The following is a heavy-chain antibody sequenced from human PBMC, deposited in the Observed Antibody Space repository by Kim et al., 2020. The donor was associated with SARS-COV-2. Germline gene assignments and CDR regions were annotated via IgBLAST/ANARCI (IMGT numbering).Heavy chain of an antibody. V-gene: IGHV7-4-1*02. CDR1: GYTFTSYA. J-gene: IGHJ4*02. CDR2: INTNTGNP. CDR3: ARGYDSSGYDYPGYFDY. Sequence: ASVKVSCKASGYTFTSYAMNWVRQAPGQGLEWMGWINTNTGNPTYAQGFTGRFVFSLDTSVSTAYLQISSLKAEDTAVYYCARGYDSSGYDYPGYFDYWGQGTLVTLSS. D-gene: IGHD3-22*01.